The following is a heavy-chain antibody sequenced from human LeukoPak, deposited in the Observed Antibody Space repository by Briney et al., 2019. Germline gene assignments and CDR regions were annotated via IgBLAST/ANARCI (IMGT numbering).Heavy chain of an antibody. J-gene: IGHJ4*02. Sequence: PSETLSLTCTVSGYSISSGYYWGWIRQPPGKGLEWIGSIYHSGSTYYNPSLKSRVTISVDTSKNQFSLKLSSVTAADTAVYYCARGLWFGGYFDYWGQGTLVTVSS. V-gene: IGHV4-38-2*02. CDR2: IYHSGST. CDR3: ARGLWFGGYFDY. CDR1: GYSISSGYY. D-gene: IGHD3-10*01.